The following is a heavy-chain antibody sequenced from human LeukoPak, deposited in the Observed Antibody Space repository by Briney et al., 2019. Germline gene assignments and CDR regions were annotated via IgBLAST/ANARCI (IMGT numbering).Heavy chain of an antibody. CDR1: GGSISSGDYY. V-gene: IGHV4-30-4*01. D-gene: IGHD2-15*01. Sequence: PSQTLSLTCTVSGGSISSGDYYWRWLRQPPGKGLEWIGYIYYSGSTYYNPSLKSRVTISVDTSKNQFSLKLSSVTAADTAVYYCAREVPATATSNWFDPWGQGTLVTVPS. J-gene: IGHJ5*02. CDR3: AREVPATATSNWFDP. CDR2: IYYSGST.